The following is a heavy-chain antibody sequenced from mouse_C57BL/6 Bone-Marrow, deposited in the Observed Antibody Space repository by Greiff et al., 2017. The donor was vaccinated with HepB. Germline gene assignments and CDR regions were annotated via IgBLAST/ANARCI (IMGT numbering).Heavy chain of an antibody. CDR2: IKPNYGTT. CDR1: GYSFTDYN. CDR3: ASYGNYVYYYAMDY. J-gene: IGHJ4*01. Sequence: EVQLQESGPELVKPGASVKISCKASGYSFTDYNMNWVKQSNGKSLEWIGVIKPNYGTTSYNQKFKGKATLTVDQSSSTAYMQLNSLTSEDSAVYYCASYGNYVYYYAMDYWGQGTSVTVSS. D-gene: IGHD2-1*01. V-gene: IGHV1-39*01.